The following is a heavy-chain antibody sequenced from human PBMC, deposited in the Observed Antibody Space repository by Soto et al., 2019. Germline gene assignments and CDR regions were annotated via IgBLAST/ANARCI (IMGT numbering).Heavy chain of an antibody. D-gene: IGHD3-22*01. J-gene: IGHJ4*02. Sequence: EVQLVESGGGLVKPGGSLRLSWAASGFTFSSHSRNWVRQAPGKGLEWVSSISSSSTYIYYADSVKGRFTISRDNAKNSLYLQMNSLRAEDTAVYYCASHPRDSSGYWYYFDYWGQGTLVTVSS. CDR2: ISSSSTYI. CDR3: ASHPRDSSGYWYYFDY. CDR1: GFTFSSHS. V-gene: IGHV3-21*01.